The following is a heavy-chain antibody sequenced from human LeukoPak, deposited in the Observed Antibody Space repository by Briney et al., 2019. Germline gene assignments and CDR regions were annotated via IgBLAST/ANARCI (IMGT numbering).Heavy chain of an antibody. Sequence: SQTLSLTCAISGDSIFTNNVAWHWIRQSPSRGLEWLGRTYYRSMWSFDYAVSVKSRITINADTSKNQFSLHLSSVTPEDTAVYYCARGKYTSFDNWGRGTLVTVSS. CDR3: ARGKYTSFDN. V-gene: IGHV6-1*01. CDR2: TYYRSMWSF. J-gene: IGHJ4*02. CDR1: GDSIFTNNVA. D-gene: IGHD6-6*01.